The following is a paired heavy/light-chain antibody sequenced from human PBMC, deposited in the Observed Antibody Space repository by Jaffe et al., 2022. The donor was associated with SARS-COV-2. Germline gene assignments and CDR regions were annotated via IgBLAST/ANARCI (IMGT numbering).Light chain of an antibody. CDR3: QQYYSSPWT. Sequence: DIVMTQSPDSLAVSLGERATINCKSSQSVLYSSNNENYLAWYQQKPGQPPKLLIYWTSTRESGVPDRFSGSGSGTDFTLTISSLQAEDVATYYCQQYYSSPWTFGQGTKVEIK. V-gene: IGKV4-1*01. CDR1: QSVLYSSNNENY. CDR2: WTS. J-gene: IGKJ1*01.
Heavy chain of an antibody. J-gene: IGHJ6*02. CDR3: ARHTDRYVMDV. Sequence: EVQLVQSGAEVKKPGESLRISCEGSGYSFTNYWINWVRQMPGKGLEWMGTIDPSDSYTNYSPSVQGHVTISADKSIGTAYLHWSSLKASDTAMYYCARHTDRYVMDVWGQGTTVTVSS. CDR1: GYSFTNYW. V-gene: IGHV5-10-1*03. CDR2: IDPSDSYT.